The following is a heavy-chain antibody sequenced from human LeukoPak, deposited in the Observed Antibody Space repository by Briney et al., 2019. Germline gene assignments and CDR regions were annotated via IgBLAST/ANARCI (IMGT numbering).Heavy chain of an antibody. D-gene: IGHD5-18*01. CDR1: GGTFSSYG. V-gene: IGHV1-69*04. J-gene: IGHJ4*02. CDR3: ARDILGGIQVWLEN. Sequence: SVKVSCKASGGTFSSYGVSWVRQAPGQGLEWMGRIIPILGIVNYAQKFQGRVTITADKSTSAAYMELSSLRSEGTAVYYCARDILGGIQVWLENWGQGTLVTVSS. CDR2: IIPILGIV.